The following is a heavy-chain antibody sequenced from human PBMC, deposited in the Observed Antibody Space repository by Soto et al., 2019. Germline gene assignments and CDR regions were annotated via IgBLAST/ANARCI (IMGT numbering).Heavy chain of an antibody. J-gene: IGHJ4*02. Sequence: EVQLLESGGGLVQPGGSLRLSCAASGFTFSSYVMSWVRQAPGKGLEWVSAISGSGGSTYHADSVKGRFTISRDNSKNTLDLQVNSLRAEDTAVYYCAKDAGGDFDYWGQGTLVTVSS. D-gene: IGHD3-10*01. CDR2: ISGSGGST. V-gene: IGHV3-23*01. CDR1: GFTFSSYV. CDR3: AKDAGGDFDY.